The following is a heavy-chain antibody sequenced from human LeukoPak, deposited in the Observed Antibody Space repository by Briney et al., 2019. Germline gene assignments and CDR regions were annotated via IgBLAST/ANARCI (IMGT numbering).Heavy chain of an antibody. V-gene: IGHV3-30-3*01. D-gene: IGHD2-21*02. Sequence: GGSLRLSCAASGFTFSTYAMHWVRQAPGKGLEWVAVISSDGSNKYYADSVKGRFTMSRDNSKNTLFLQMNSLRPEDTAVYYCARAAGTAHLYYYYGMDVWGQGTTVTVSS. CDR3: ARAAGTAHLYYYYGMDV. J-gene: IGHJ6*02. CDR2: ISSDGSNK. CDR1: GFTFSTYA.